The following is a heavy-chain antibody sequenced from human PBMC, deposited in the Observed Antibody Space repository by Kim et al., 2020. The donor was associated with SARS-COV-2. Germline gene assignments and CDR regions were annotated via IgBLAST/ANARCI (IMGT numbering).Heavy chain of an antibody. D-gene: IGHD5-18*01. CDR3: ARDPDTAMEY. J-gene: IGHJ4*02. Sequence: STSYGQKCQGRVTMTRDTSTSTVYMELSSLRSEDTAVDYCARDPDTAMEYWGQGTLVTVSS. CDR2: ST. V-gene: IGHV1-46*01.